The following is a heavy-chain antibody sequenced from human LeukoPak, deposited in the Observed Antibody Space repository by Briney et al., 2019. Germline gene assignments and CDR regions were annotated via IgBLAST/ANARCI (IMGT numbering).Heavy chain of an antibody. D-gene: IGHD1-26*01. CDR2: IIPAFGTA. Sequence: SVKVSCKASGGTFSSYALSWVRQAPGQGLEWMGGIIPAFGTANYAQKFQGRVTITADESTSTVYMELSSLRSEDTAVYYCARDPYSGSYSDYYYYYMDVWGKGTTVTVSS. V-gene: IGHV1-69*13. CDR3: ARDPYSGSYSDYYYYYMDV. J-gene: IGHJ6*03. CDR1: GGTFSSYA.